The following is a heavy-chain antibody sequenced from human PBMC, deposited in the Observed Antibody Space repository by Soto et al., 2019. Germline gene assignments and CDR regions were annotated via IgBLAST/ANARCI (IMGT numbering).Heavy chain of an antibody. J-gene: IGHJ4*02. V-gene: IGHV4-39*07. CDR3: ARDVAGGSRLGELSEYFDY. CDR1: GGSISSGSYY. D-gene: IGHD3-16*02. CDR2: MYHSGST. Sequence: SETLSLTCTVSGGSISSGSYYWGWIRQPPGKGLEWIGYMYHSGSTYYNPSLKSRVTISIDNSKNTLYLQVDSLRSEDTAVYYCARDVAGGSRLGELSEYFDYWGQGIQVTVSS.